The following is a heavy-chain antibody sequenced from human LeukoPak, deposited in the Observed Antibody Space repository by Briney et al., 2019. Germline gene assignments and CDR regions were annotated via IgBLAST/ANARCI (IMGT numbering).Heavy chain of an antibody. D-gene: IGHD6-19*01. CDR1: GGSISSYY. CDR2: IYTSGST. J-gene: IGHJ5*02. CDR3: ARDPGRPGYSSGWLYNWFDP. Sequence: SETLSLTRTVSGGSISSYYWSWIRQPAGKGLEWIGRIYTSGSTNYNPSLKSRVTMSVDTSKNQFSLKLSSVTAADTAVYYCARDPGRPGYSSGWLYNWFDPWGQGTLVTVSS. V-gene: IGHV4-4*07.